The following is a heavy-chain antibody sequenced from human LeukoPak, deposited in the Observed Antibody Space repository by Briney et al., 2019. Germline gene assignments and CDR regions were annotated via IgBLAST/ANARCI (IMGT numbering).Heavy chain of an antibody. CDR1: GGSISSYY. CDR3: ARDGGVFSWFDP. J-gene: IGHJ5*02. D-gene: IGHD3-16*01. V-gene: IGHV4-59*01. CDR2: IYYSGST. Sequence: SETLSLTCTVSGGSISSYYWSWIRQPPGKGLEWIGYIYYSGSTNYNPSLKSRVTISVDTSKNQFSLKLSSVTAADTAVYYCARDGGVFSWFDPRGQGTLVTVSS.